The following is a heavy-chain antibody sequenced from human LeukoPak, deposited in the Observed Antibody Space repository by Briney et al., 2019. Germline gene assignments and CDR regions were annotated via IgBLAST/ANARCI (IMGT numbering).Heavy chain of an antibody. D-gene: IGHD6-6*01. J-gene: IGHJ4*02. Sequence: PGGSLRLSCAASGFTFSSYAMHWVRQSPGKGLEWIGSIYYSGSTYYNPSLKSRVTISVDMSKNQFSLRLSSVTAADTAVFYCARLNLGTARYDFDYWGQGTLVTVSS. V-gene: IGHV4-39*01. CDR2: IYYSGST. CDR1: GFTFSSYAMH. CDR3: ARLNLGTARYDFDY.